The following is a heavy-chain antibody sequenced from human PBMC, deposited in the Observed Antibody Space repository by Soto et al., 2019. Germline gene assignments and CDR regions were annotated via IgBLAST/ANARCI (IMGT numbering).Heavy chain of an antibody. J-gene: IGHJ6*02. V-gene: IGHV4-34*01. CDR2: INHSGST. CDR3: ARGRGAVAYYYYYGMDV. D-gene: IGHD6-19*01. CDR1: GGSFSGYY. Sequence: QVQLQQWGAGLLKPSETLSLTCAVYGGSFSGYYWSWIRQPPGKGLEWSGEINHSGSTNYNPSLKSRVTISVDTSKNQFSLKLSSVTAADTAVYYCARGRGAVAYYYYYGMDVWGQGTTVTVSS.